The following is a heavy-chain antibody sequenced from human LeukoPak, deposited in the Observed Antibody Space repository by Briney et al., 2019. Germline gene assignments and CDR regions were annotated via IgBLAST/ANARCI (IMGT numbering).Heavy chain of an antibody. CDR3: AKDNYGGIFAS. CDR1: GFTSSAYG. V-gene: IGHV3-23*01. J-gene: IGHJ4*02. Sequence: GGSLRLSCAASGFTSSAYGMSWVRQGPGKGLEWVSHISDTVRDTWYANSVKGRFIISRDNSRDTVYLQMSSLRPEDTALYFCAKDNYGGIFASWGQGTLVTVSS. CDR2: ISDTVRDT. D-gene: IGHD4-17*01.